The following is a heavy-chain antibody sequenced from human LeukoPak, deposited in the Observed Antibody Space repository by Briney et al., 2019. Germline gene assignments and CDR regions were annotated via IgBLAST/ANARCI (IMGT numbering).Heavy chain of an antibody. V-gene: IGHV3-53*01. J-gene: IGHJ6*04. Sequence: GGSLRLSCAASGFTVSSNYMSWVRQAPGKGLEWVSVIYSGGSTYYADSVKGRFTISRDNSKNTLYLQMNSLRAEDTAVYYCATTDTAMVTSRYYYGMDVWGKGTTVTVPS. CDR2: IYSGGST. CDR1: GFTVSSNY. D-gene: IGHD5-18*01. CDR3: ATTDTAMVTSRYYYGMDV.